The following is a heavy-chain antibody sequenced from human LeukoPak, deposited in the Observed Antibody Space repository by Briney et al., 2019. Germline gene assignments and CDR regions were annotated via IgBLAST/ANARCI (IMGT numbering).Heavy chain of an antibody. CDR3: AKIHCSSTSCYGWFDP. V-gene: IGHV1-18*01. J-gene: IGHJ5*02. CDR2: ISAYNGNT. Sequence: GASVKVSCKASGYAFTSYGISRVRQAPGQGLEWMGWISAYNGNTNYAQKLQGRVTMSTDTSTSTAYMELRSLRSDDTAVYYCAKIHCSSTSCYGWFDPWGQGTLVTVSS. CDR1: GYAFTSYG. D-gene: IGHD2-2*01.